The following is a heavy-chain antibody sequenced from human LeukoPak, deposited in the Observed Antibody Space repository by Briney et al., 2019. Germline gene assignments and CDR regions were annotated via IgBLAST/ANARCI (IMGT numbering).Heavy chain of an antibody. D-gene: IGHD1-14*01. J-gene: IGHJ5*02. CDR2: SYYRSKWYS. CDR1: GDSVFSSTAA. V-gene: IGHV6-1*01. Sequence: SQTLSLTCAISGDSVFSSTAAWNWVRQSPSRGLEWLGRSYYRSKWYSHYAVSVKSRITINPDTSKNQFSLQLNSVTPEDTAVYYCARGPGRLDPWGQGTLVTVSS. CDR3: ARGPGRLDP.